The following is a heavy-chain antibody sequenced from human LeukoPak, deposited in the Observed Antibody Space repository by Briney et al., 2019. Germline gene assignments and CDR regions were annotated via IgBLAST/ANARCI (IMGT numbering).Heavy chain of an antibody. CDR1: GFTFSSYG. V-gene: IGHV3-30*18. Sequence: GRSLRLSCAASGFTFSSYGMHWVRQAPGKGLEWVAAISYDGNEKFYADSVKGRFTISRDNSKNTLYLQMNSLRAEDTAVYYCAKISGGGIQNWSIFDYWGQGTLVTASS. J-gene: IGHJ4*02. D-gene: IGHD5-18*01. CDR2: ISYDGNEK. CDR3: AKISGGGIQNWSIFDY.